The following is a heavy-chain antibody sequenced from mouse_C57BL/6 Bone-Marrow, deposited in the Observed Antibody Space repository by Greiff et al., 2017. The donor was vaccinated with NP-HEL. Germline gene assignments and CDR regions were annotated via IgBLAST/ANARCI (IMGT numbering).Heavy chain of an antibody. CDR3: ARRGYDPLFAY. Sequence: QVQLQQSGAELVRPGTSVKVSCKASGYAFTNYLIEWVKQRPGQGLEWIGVINPGSGGTNYNEKFKGKATLTPDKSSSTAYMQLSSLTSEDSAVYFCARRGYDPLFAYWGQGTLVTVSA. V-gene: IGHV1-54*01. J-gene: IGHJ3*01. D-gene: IGHD2-3*01. CDR2: INPGSGGT. CDR1: GYAFTNYL.